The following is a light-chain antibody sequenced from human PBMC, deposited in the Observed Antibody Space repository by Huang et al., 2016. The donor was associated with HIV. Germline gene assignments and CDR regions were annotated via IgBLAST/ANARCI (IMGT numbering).Light chain of an antibody. V-gene: IGKV3-15*01. J-gene: IGKJ2*01. Sequence: EIVMTQSPATLSVSPGDRAILSCRASQSVGSNLAWYQQKPGQAPRLLIYGASTRAAGFPARFSARGSGTDFTLTISSLQSADFAVYYCQHYNNWPYTFGQGTKLEIK. CDR3: QHYNNWPYT. CDR2: GAS. CDR1: QSVGSN.